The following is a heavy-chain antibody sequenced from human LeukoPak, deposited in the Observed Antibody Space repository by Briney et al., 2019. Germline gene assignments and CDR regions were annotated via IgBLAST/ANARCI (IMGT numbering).Heavy chain of an antibody. CDR3: ARWMETQNSYYYGMDV. CDR1: GYIFTSYV. V-gene: IGHV1-18*01. J-gene: IGHJ6*02. D-gene: IGHD2-2*03. CDR2: ISAYNGNT. Sequence: ASVKVSCKASGYIFTSYVLHWVRQAPGQGLEWMGWISAYNGNTNYAQKLQGRVTMTTDTSTSTAYMELSSLRSEDTAVYYCARWMETQNSYYYGMDVWGQGTTVTVSS.